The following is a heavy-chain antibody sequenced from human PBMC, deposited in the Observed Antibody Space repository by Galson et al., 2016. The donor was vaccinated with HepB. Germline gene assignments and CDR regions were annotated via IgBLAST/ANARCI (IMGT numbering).Heavy chain of an antibody. V-gene: IGHV3-48*02. CDR2: ISSSDSTI. J-gene: IGHJ6*02. Sequence: SLRLSCAASGFTFSYHSMNWVRQAPGKGLEWISYISSSDSTIYYADSVKGRFTISRDNAKNSLYLQRNSLRDEDRAVYYCAREGVGQVGMDVWGQGTTVTVSS. CDR1: GFTFSYHS. CDR3: AREGVGQVGMDV. D-gene: IGHD3-16*01.